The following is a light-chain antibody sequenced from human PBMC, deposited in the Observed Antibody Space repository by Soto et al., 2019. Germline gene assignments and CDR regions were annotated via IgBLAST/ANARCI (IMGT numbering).Light chain of an antibody. Sequence: IQLTQSPSSLPASVGDRVTITCRASQDISSYLGWYQQKPGKAPKLLIYAASTLQSGVPSRFSGSGSGTDFTLTISRLEPEDFAVFFCQQYGTSEIIFGQGTRLEI. CDR3: QQYGTSEII. J-gene: IGKJ5*01. V-gene: IGKV1-9*01. CDR2: AAS. CDR1: QDISSY.